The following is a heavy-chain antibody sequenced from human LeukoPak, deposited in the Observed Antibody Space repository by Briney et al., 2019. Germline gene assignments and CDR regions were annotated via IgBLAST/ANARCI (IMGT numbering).Heavy chain of an antibody. Sequence: SETLSLTCAVSGYSISSASYWGWIRQPPGKGLEWIGNIYHSGSHSYNPSLKSRVTISAVPSKNQFSLKLSSVTAADTAVYYCARPISSQGYFGVVIDWGQGTLVTVSS. J-gene: IGHJ4*02. V-gene: IGHV4-38-2*01. CDR2: IYHSGSH. D-gene: IGHD3-3*01. CDR1: GYSISSASY. CDR3: ARPISSQGYFGVVID.